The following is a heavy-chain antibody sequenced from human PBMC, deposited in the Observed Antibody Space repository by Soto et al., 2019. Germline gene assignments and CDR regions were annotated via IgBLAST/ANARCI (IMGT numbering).Heavy chain of an antibody. CDR2: ISYDGSNK. Sequence: GGSLRLSCAASGFTFSSYGMHWVRQAPGKGLEWVAVISYDGSNKYYADSVKGRFTISRDNSKNTLYLQMNSLRAEDTAVYYCAKGYYDFWSGYSDRDCFDYWGQGTLVTVSS. D-gene: IGHD3-3*01. CDR1: GFTFSSYG. J-gene: IGHJ4*02. V-gene: IGHV3-30*18. CDR3: AKGYYDFWSGYSDRDCFDY.